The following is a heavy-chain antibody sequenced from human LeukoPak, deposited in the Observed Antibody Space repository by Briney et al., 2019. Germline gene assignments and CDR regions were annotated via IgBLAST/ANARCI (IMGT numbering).Heavy chain of an antibody. CDR2: INPNSGGT. D-gene: IGHD6-6*01. V-gene: IGHV1-2*02. J-gene: IGHJ4*02. CDR1: GYTFSGYY. Sequence: ASVTVSCKASGYTFSGYYMHWVRQAPGQGLEWMGWINPNSGGTNYEQKFQGRVTMTRDTSISTAYMELIRLRSADTAVYYCARVGRAFTARSSFFDYWGQGTLVTVSS. CDR3: ARVGRAFTARSSFFDY.